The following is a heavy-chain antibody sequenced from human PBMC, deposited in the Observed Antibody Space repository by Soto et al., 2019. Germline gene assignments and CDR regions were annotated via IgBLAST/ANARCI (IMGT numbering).Heavy chain of an antibody. V-gene: IGHV1-18*01. D-gene: IGHD2-8*01. J-gene: IGHJ6*02. CDR2: ISGYNGDA. CDR3: AKNGQPPYYYYGLDV. CDR1: GYTFTRYC. Sequence: GASVKVSCKASGYTFTRYCISWVRHAPGQGLEWMGWISGYNGDANYAQRFQGRVSMTIDTSTTTAYMELRTLTPDDTAVYYCAKNGQPPYYYYGLDVWGQGTTVTVSS.